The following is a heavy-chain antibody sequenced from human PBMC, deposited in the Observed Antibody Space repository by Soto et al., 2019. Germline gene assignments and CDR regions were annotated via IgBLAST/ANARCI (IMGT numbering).Heavy chain of an antibody. CDR3: ASSVAKYYYYGMDV. CDR1: GGTFSSYA. V-gene: IGHV1-69*12. J-gene: IGHJ6*02. Sequence: QVQLVQSGAEVKKHGSSMKVSCKASGGTFSSYAISCVRQAPGQGLEWMGGIIPIFGTANYAQKFQGRVTITADESTSTAYMELSSLRSEDTAVYYCASSVAKYYYYGMDVWGQGTTVTVSS. CDR2: IIPIFGTA. D-gene: IGHD5-12*01.